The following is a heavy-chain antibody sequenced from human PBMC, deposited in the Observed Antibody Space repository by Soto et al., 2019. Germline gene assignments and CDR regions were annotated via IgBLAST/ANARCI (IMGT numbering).Heavy chain of an antibody. V-gene: IGHV1-3*01. D-gene: IGHD3-10*01. CDR1: GHNFTAYP. CDR2: INAANGDT. Sequence: QGHLVQSGAEVKKPGASVKVSCKASGHNFTAYPMHWVRQAPGQRLEWMGRINAANGDTGYSQKFQGRVTITRDTSANTVYMELSSLTSEDAAVYYCARKDYYGAGVYYFDHWGQGTLVTVSS. CDR3: ARKDYYGAGVYYFDH. J-gene: IGHJ4*02.